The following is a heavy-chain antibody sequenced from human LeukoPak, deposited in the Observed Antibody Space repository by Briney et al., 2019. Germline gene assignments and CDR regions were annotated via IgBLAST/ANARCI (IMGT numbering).Heavy chain of an antibody. Sequence: GGSLRLSCAGSGFTFSDFSMIWVRQAPGEGLEWVSSIRGDFSDTRYAGSVMGRFTISRDNARNSLYLQMNSPMAEDTAVYYCARGHFGVVLDHWGRGILVTVSS. D-gene: IGHD3-3*01. V-gene: IGHV3-21*01. CDR2: IRGDFSDT. J-gene: IGHJ4*02. CDR3: ARGHFGVVLDH. CDR1: GFTFSDFS.